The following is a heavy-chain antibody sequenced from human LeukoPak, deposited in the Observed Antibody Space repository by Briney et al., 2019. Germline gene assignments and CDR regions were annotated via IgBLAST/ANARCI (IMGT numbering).Heavy chain of an antibody. J-gene: IGHJ6*03. D-gene: IGHD4-17*01. V-gene: IGHV4-59*01. CDR2: IYYSGST. Sequence: SETLSLTCTVSGGSISSYYWSWIRQPPGKGLEWIGYIYYSGSTNYNPSLKSRVTISVDTSKNQFSLKLSSVTAADTAVYYCARSRTTYYYYYMDVWGKETTVTVSS. CDR1: GGSISSYY. CDR3: ARSRTTYYYYYMDV.